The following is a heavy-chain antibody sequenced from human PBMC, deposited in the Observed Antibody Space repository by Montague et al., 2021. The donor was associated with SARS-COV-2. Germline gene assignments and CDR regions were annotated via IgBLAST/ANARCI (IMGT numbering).Heavy chain of an antibody. CDR2: TYYRSKWYN. CDR3: ARIPVGSKYYFDF. J-gene: IGHJ4*02. Sequence: CAISGDSVSSNIATWNWIGQSPSRGLEWLGRTYYRSKWYNDYAGSVKSRITIDPDTSKHQFSLHLNSVTPEDTAVYYCARIPVGSKYYFDFWGQGTLVTVSS. V-gene: IGHV6-1*01. CDR1: GDSVSSNIAT. D-gene: IGHD2-2*01.